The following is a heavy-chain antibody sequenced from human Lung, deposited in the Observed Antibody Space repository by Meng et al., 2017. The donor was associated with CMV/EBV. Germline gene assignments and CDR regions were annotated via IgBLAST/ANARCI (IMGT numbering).Heavy chain of an antibody. D-gene: IGHD5-18*01. J-gene: IGHJ4*02. V-gene: IGHV3-21*01. CDR1: FSGYS. Sequence: FSGYSMNWVRQPPVEGLEWVSSISCSSSYMYYADSVTGRFTISRDNAKNSLYLQMNSLSAEDTAVYYCARPPSAAVDTAMVPPYFDYWGQRTLVTVSS. CDR3: ARPPSAAVDTAMVPPYFDY. CDR2: ISCSSSYM.